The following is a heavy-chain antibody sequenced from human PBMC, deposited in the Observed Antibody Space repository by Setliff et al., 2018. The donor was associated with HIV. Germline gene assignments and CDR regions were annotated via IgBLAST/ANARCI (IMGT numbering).Heavy chain of an antibody. J-gene: IGHJ6*03. Sequence: PSETLSLTCAVYGGSLWGYYWTWIRQPPGEGLGWIGEIDYSGSSSSNPSLKSRVTISVDTSRNQFSLKIFSVTAADTAMYYCARLGEIADRPGYYMDVWSNGTTVTVSS. D-gene: IGHD6-6*01. CDR2: IDYSGSS. CDR3: ARLGEIADRPGYYMDV. CDR1: GGSLWGYY. V-gene: IGHV4-34*01.